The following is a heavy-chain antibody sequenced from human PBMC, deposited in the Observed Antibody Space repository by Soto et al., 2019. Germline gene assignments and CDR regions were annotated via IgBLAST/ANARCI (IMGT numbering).Heavy chain of an antibody. J-gene: IGHJ4*02. D-gene: IGHD3-3*01. CDR1: GYTFTSYG. V-gene: IGHV1-18*01. Sequence: ASVKVSCKASGYTFTSYGISWVRQAPGQGLEWMGWISAYNGNTNYAQKLQGRVTMTTDTSTSTAYMELRSLRSDDTAVYYCARVFGPDYDFWSGPRPPLDYWGQGTLVTVSS. CDR2: ISAYNGNT. CDR3: ARVFGPDYDFWSGPRPPLDY.